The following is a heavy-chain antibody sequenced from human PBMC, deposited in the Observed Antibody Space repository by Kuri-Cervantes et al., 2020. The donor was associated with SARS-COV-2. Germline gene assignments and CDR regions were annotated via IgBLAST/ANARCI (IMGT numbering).Heavy chain of an antibody. D-gene: IGHD2-21*02. J-gene: IGHJ3*02. CDR1: GYSISRGYY. V-gene: IGHV4-38-2*02. CDR2: IYHSGST. CDR3: ARRTPWTVVVTAIPGAFDI. Sequence: GSLRLSCTVSGYSISRGYYWGWIRQPPGKGLEWIGSIYHSGSTYYNPSLKSRVTISVDTSMNQFSLKRSSVTAADTAVYYCARRTPWTVVVTAIPGAFDIWGQGTMVTVSS.